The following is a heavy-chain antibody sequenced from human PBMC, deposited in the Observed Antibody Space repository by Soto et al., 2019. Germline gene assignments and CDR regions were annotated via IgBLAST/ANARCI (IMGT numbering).Heavy chain of an antibody. CDR1: GFTFSSYA. CDR2: ISGSDGST. J-gene: IGHJ4*02. Sequence: GGSLRLSCAASGFTFSSYAMNWVRQAPGKGLEWVSVISGSDGSTYYADSVKDRFTISRDNSKNTLNLQMNSLRAEDTAVYYCARRSSSWYFDYWGQGTLVTVSS. V-gene: IGHV3-23*01. CDR3: ARRSSSWYFDY. D-gene: IGHD6-13*01.